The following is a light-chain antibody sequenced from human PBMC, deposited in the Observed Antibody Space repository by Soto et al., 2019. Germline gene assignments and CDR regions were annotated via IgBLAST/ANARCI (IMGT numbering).Light chain of an antibody. Sequence: DIHMTRSPSSLSAAVVYTFTITFLASQSIIMHLNWYQQKPGKAPKLLIHDASSLDSGVPSRFSGSGSGTDFTLSISSLQPEDFATYYCQQSYRTPRKFGQGNKGDIK. CDR3: QQSYRTPRK. CDR1: QSIIMH. J-gene: IGKJ1*01. V-gene: IGKV1-39*01. CDR2: DAS.